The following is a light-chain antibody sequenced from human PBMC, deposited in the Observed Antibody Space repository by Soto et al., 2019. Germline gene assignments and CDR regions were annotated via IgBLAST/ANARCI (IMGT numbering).Light chain of an antibody. V-gene: IGLV2-8*01. CDR1: SSDVGGFNY. CDR3: SSYAGSNSYV. Sequence: QSALTQPPSASGSPGQSVTISCTGTSSDVGGFNYVSWYQQHPGKAPKLMIYEVNKRPSGVPDRFSGSKSGNTASLTVSGLQAEDEADYYCSSYAGSNSYVFGPGTKLTVL. CDR2: EVN. J-gene: IGLJ1*01.